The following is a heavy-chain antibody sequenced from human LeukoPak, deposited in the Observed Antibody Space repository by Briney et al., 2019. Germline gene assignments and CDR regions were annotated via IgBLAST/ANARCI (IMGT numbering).Heavy chain of an antibody. CDR3: ARHPPKSDDFWSGLVGGTSDY. J-gene: IGHJ4*02. V-gene: IGHV4-39*01. Sequence: SETLSLTCTVSGGSISSSSYYWGWIRQPPGKGLEWIGSIYYSGSTYYNPSLKSRVTISVDTSKNQFSLKLSSVTAADTAVYYCARHPPKSDDFWSGLVGGTSDYWGQGTLVTVSS. CDR2: IYYSGST. D-gene: IGHD3-3*01. CDR1: GGSISSSSYY.